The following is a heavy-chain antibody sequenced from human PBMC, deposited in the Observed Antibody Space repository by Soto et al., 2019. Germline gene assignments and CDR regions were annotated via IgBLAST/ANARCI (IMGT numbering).Heavy chain of an antibody. Sequence: GGGLIQPGGSLRLSCAASGLTVSSNYMNWVRQAPGKGLEWVSVLYSGGSTHYAGSVKGRFIISRDNSKKTLYLQMNSLRVEDTAVYYCARDRPGDEGDGFDIWGHGTMVTVSS. CDR2: LYSGGST. D-gene: IGHD3-10*01. J-gene: IGHJ3*02. CDR3: ARDRPGDEGDGFDI. V-gene: IGHV3-53*01. CDR1: GLTVSSNY.